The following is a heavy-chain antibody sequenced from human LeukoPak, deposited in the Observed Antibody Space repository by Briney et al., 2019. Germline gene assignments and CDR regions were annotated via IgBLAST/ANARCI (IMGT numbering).Heavy chain of an antibody. Sequence: GGSLRLSCEASRFTFSSFGMHWVRQAPGKGLEWVAVISYDANKEYYADSVKGPFTISRDNSKNTLYLQMNSLRAEDTAAYYCAKEGEYSYGYGFYYFDFWGQGTLVTVSS. CDR1: RFTFSSFG. CDR3: AKEGEYSYGYGFYYFDF. D-gene: IGHD5-18*01. J-gene: IGHJ4*02. CDR2: ISYDANKE. V-gene: IGHV3-30*18.